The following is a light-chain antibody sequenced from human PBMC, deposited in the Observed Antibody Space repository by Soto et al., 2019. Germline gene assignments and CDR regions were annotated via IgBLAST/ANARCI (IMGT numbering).Light chain of an antibody. CDR2: AAS. CDR3: QHYISYPIT. CDR1: QDIAIY. V-gene: IGKV1-9*01. J-gene: IGKJ5*01. Sequence: IQLTQSPSSLSASVGDRVTITCRASQDIAIYLAWYQQKPGEAPKLLIYAASTLYGGVPSRFTGSGSGTEFTLTISSLQPDDFATYYCQHYISYPITFGPGTRLEIK.